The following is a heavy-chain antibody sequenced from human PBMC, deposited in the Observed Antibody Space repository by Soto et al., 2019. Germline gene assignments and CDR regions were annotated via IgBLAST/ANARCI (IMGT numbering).Heavy chain of an antibody. D-gene: IGHD3-9*01. Sequence: EVQLLESGGGLVQPGGSLRLSCAASGFTFSSYAMSWVRQAPGKGLEWVSAISGSGGSTYYADSVKGRFTISRDNSKYPLYLQMNSLRAEDTAVYYCAKDRPDAYYDILTGYYTSIPIDYWGQGTLVTVSS. V-gene: IGHV3-23*01. CDR1: GFTFSSYA. J-gene: IGHJ4*02. CDR2: ISGSGGST. CDR3: AKDRPDAYYDILTGYYTSIPIDY.